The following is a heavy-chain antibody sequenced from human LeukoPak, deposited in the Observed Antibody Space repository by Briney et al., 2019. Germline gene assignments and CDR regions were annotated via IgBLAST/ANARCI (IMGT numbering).Heavy chain of an antibody. V-gene: IGHV5-51*01. CDR3: ARSRGGYSYGYGVGY. Sequence: GESLQISCKGSGYSFTSYWIGWVRQLPGKGLEWMGIIYPGDSDTRYSPSFQGQVTISADKSISTAYLQWSSLRASDTAMYYCARSRGGYSYGYGVGYWGQGTLVTVSS. CDR1: GYSFTSYW. J-gene: IGHJ4*02. D-gene: IGHD5-18*01. CDR2: IYPGDSDT.